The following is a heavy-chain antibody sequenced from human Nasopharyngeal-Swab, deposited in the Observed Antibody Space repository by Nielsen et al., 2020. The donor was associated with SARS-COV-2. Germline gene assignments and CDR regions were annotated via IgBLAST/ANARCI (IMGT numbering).Heavy chain of an antibody. CDR3: AKVDMVRGVLDAFDI. CDR1: GFTFSSYA. D-gene: IGHD3-10*01. V-gene: IGHV3-23*01. Sequence: GESLKISCAASGFTFSSYAMSWVRQAPGKGLEWVSAISGSGGSTYYADSVTGRLTISRDNSKNTLYLQMNSLRAEDTAVYYCAKVDMVRGVLDAFDIWGQGTMVTVSS. J-gene: IGHJ3*02. CDR2: ISGSGGST.